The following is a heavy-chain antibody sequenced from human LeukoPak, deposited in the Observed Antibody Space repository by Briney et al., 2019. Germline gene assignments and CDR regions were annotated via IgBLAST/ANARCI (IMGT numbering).Heavy chain of an antibody. Sequence: SGGSLRLSCAASGFTVSSYSMNWVRQAPGKGLEWVSSISSSSSYIYYADSVKGRFTISRDNAKNSLYLQMNSLRAEDTAVYYCATTTGQTYYMDVWGKGTTVTVSS. D-gene: IGHD1-1*01. CDR2: ISSSSSYI. J-gene: IGHJ6*03. CDR1: GFTVSSYS. CDR3: ATTTGQTYYMDV. V-gene: IGHV3-21*01.